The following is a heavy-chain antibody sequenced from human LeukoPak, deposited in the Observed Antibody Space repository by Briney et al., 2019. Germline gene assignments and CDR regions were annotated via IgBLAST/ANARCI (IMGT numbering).Heavy chain of an antibody. V-gene: IGHV4-34*01. D-gene: IGHD3-10*01. CDR1: GGSFSGYY. CDR2: INHSGST. Sequence: SETLSLTCAVNGGSFSGYYWSWIRQPPGKGLEWIGEINHSGSTNYNPSLKSRVTISVDTSKNQFSLKLSSVTAADTAVYYCARGLWFGELLQPPFDYWGQGTLVTVSS. CDR3: ARGLWFGELLQPPFDY. J-gene: IGHJ4*02.